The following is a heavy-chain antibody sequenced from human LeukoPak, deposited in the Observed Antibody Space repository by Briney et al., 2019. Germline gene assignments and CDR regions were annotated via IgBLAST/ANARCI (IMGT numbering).Heavy chain of an antibody. D-gene: IGHD2-21*02. CDR3: AKKTATQNFDY. V-gene: IGHV3-23*01. Sequence: GGSLRLSCAASGFTFSSYWMSWVRQTPGKGLEWVSVISGSGGGTFYADSVKGRFTISRDNSENTLYLQMNSLRAEDTAVYYCAKKTATQNFDYWGPGTLVTVSS. CDR2: ISGSGGGT. CDR1: GFTFSSYW. J-gene: IGHJ4*02.